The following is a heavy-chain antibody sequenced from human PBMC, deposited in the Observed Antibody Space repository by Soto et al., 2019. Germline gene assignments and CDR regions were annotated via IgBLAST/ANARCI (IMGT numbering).Heavy chain of an antibody. CDR1: GFTFNSYI. CDR2: ISSSSNYI. Sequence: EVQLVESGGGLVKPGGSLRLSCAASGFTFNSYIMNWVRQAPGKGLEWVSSISSSSNYIYYADSVKGRFSISSDNDKNSLYLQMNTLRAEDTAVYYCTRGGGNAPVFEYWGQGTLVTVAS. CDR3: TRGGGNAPVFEY. D-gene: IGHD5-12*01. J-gene: IGHJ4*02. V-gene: IGHV3-21*02.